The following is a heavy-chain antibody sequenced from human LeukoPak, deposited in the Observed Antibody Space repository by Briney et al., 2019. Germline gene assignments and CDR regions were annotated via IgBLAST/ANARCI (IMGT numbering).Heavy chain of an antibody. CDR1: GFTFSNYA. CDR3: ARDASALY. D-gene: IGHD2-2*01. Sequence: GGSLRLSCAASGFTFSNYAMSWVRQAPGRGLEWVSAISGSASSTYYADSVKGRFTISRDNARDSLYLQMNSLRDDDTSVYFCARDASALYWGRGTLVTVSS. V-gene: IGHV3-23*01. CDR2: ISGSASST. J-gene: IGHJ4*02.